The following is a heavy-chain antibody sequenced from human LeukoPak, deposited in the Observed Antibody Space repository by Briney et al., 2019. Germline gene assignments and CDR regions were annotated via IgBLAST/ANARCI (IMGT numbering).Heavy chain of an antibody. Sequence: ASVKVSCKASGYTFTSYDINWVRQATGQGLEWMGWMNPNSGNTGYAQKFQGRVTMTRNTSISTAYMELSSLRSEDTAVYYCAGGKVYDFWSGYHMYYYGMDVWGQGTTVTVSS. CDR3: AGGKVYDFWSGYHMYYYGMDV. D-gene: IGHD3-3*01. CDR1: GYTFTSYD. CDR2: MNPNSGNT. J-gene: IGHJ6*02. V-gene: IGHV1-8*01.